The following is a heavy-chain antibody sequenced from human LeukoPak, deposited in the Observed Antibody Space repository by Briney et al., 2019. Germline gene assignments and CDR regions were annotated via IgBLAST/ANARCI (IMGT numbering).Heavy chain of an antibody. J-gene: IGHJ6*02. D-gene: IGHD2-2*01. V-gene: IGHV1-18*01. CDR1: GYTFTSYG. CDR2: ISAYNGNT. Sequence: ASVKVSCKASGYTFTSYGISWVRHAPGQGLEWMGWISAYNGNTNYAQKLQGRVTMTTDTSTSTAYMELRSLRSDDTAVYYCARDLGFATMPRYYYGMDVWGQGTTVTVSS. CDR3: ARDLGFATMPRYYYGMDV.